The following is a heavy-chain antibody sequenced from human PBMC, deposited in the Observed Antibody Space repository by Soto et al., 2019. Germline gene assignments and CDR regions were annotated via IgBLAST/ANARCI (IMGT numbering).Heavy chain of an antibody. J-gene: IGHJ6*02. D-gene: IGHD2-8*01. Sequence: GGSLRLSCAASGFTFSSYGMHWVRQAAGKGLEWVAVIWYDGSNKYYADSVKGRFTISRDNSKNTLYLQMNSLRAEDTAVYYCARGALGYCTNGVCYTDYYYGMDVWGQGPTVTVSS. CDR3: ARGALGYCTNGVCYTDYYYGMDV. CDR1: GFTFSSYG. V-gene: IGHV3-33*01. CDR2: IWYDGSNK.